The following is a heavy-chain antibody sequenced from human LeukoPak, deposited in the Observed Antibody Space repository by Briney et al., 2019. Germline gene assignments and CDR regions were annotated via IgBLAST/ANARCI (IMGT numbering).Heavy chain of an antibody. CDR2: IIPIFGTA. CDR1: GGTFSSYA. J-gene: IGHJ4*02. D-gene: IGHD3-22*01. V-gene: IGHV1-69*13. CDR3: ARRSSDNYWAFDY. Sequence: GASVKVSCKASGGTFSSYAISWVRQAPGQGLEWMGGIIPIFGTANYAQKFQGRVTITADESTSTAYMELSSLRSEDTAVYYCARRSSDNYWAFDYWGQGTLVTVSS.